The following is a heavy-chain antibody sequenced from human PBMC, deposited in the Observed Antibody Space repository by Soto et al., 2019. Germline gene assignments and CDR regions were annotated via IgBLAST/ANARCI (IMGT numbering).Heavy chain of an antibody. V-gene: IGHV4-39*01. J-gene: IGHJ6*02. Sequence: SETLSLTCTVSGGSISSSSYYWGWIRQPPGKGLEWIGSIYYSGSTYYNPSLKSRVTISVDTSKNQFSLKLSSVTAADTAVYYCASRITIFGVVTGGMDVWGQGTTVTVSS. D-gene: IGHD3-3*01. CDR1: GGSISSSSYY. CDR2: IYYSGST. CDR3: ASRITIFGVVTGGMDV.